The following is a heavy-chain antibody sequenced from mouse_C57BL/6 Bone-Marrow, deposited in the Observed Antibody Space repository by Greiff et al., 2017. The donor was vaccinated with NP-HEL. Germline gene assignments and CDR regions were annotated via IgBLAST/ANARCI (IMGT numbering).Heavy chain of an antibody. V-gene: IGHV3-3*01. D-gene: IGHD2-5*01. CDR1: GFSINSDCY. J-gene: IGHJ2*01. CDR3: AKAYYSNLYFDY. CDR2: TFYSGIT. Sequence: EVQVVESGPSLVRPSQTLSLTCTVTGFSINSDCYWIWIRQFPGNKLEYIGYTFYSGITYYNPSLESRTYITRDTSKNQFSLKLSSVTTEDTATYYCAKAYYSNLYFDYWGQGTTLTVSS.